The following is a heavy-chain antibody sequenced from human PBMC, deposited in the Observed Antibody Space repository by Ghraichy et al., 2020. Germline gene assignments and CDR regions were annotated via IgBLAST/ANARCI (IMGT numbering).Heavy chain of an antibody. CDR2: IYYSGST. Sequence: SETLSLTCTVSGGSISSSSYYWGWIRQPPGKGLEWIGSIYYSGSTYYNPSLKSRVTISVDTPKNQFSLKLSSVTAADTAVYYCARLTGDRWEREPDDYWGQGTLVTVSS. D-gene: IGHD7-27*01. V-gene: IGHV4-39*01. CDR3: ARLTGDRWEREPDDY. CDR1: GGSISSSSYY. J-gene: IGHJ4*02.